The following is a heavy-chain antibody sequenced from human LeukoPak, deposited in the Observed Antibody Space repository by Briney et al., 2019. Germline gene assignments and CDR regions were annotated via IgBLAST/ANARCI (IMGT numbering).Heavy chain of an antibody. Sequence: GGSLRLSCAASGFTFSSYWMHWVRQAPGKGLVWVSRINSDGSSTSYADSVKGRFTISRDNAKNTLYLQMNSLRAEDTAVYYCARDRDIVVVPAASDAFDIWGQGTMVTVSS. V-gene: IGHV3-74*01. CDR3: ARDRDIVVVPAASDAFDI. D-gene: IGHD2-2*01. J-gene: IGHJ3*02. CDR1: GFTFSSYW. CDR2: INSDGSST.